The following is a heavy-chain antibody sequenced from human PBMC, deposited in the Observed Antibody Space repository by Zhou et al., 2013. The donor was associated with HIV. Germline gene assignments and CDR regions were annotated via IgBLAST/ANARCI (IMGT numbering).Heavy chain of an antibody. CDR3: ARADYYDSSGYSDYYYYMDV. J-gene: IGHJ6*03. CDR2: ILPLFGTT. V-gene: IGHV1-69*05. D-gene: IGHD3-22*01. CDR1: GGTLTTFA. Sequence: QVQLVQSGAEVSQPGSSVKVSCKASGGTLTTFAFSWVRQAPGQGLEWMGGILPLFGTTNFAQKFQGRVTITTDESTSTAYMELSSLRSEDTAVYYCARADYYDSSGYSDYYYYMDVWGKGTTVTVSS.